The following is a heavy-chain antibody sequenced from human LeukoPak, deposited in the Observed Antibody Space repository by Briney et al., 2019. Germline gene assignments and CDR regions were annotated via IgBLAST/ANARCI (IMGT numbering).Heavy chain of an antibody. D-gene: IGHD6-13*01. J-gene: IGHJ4*02. CDR2: INNDESTT. Sequence: GGSLRLSCAASGFTFSSYRMHWVRQAPGKGLVWVSLINNDESTTTYADSVKGRFTISRDNTKNTLYLQMNSLRAEDTAVYYCARDTIAAPGDIDYWGQGTLVTVSS. CDR1: GFTFSSYR. CDR3: ARDTIAAPGDIDY. V-gene: IGHV3-74*01.